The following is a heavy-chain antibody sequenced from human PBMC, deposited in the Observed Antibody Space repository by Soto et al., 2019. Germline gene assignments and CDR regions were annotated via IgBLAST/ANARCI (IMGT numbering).Heavy chain of an antibody. CDR2: ISSSSSYI. V-gene: IGHV3-21*01. J-gene: IGHJ5*02. D-gene: IGHD3-10*01. Sequence: EVQLVESGGGLVKPGGSLRLSCAASGFTFSSYSMNWVRHAPGKGLEWVSSISSSSSYIYYADSVNGRFTISGDNAKNSLYLQMNSLRAEDTAVYYCAISWVLTNPANWFEPWGQGTLVTVSS. CDR3: AISWVLTNPANWFEP. CDR1: GFTFSSYS.